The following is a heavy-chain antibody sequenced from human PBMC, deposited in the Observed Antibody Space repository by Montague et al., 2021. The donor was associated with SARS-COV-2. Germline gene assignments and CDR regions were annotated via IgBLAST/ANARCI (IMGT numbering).Heavy chain of an antibody. Sequence: SLRLSCAASGFTFSSYGMSWVRQTPGKGLEWVANIKPDGGEKHYVDSVKGRFTISRDNAKNTLNLQMDSLRAEDTALYYCARDSRIVGATGGFDVWGQGTTVTVSS. J-gene: IGHJ6*02. CDR1: GFTFSSYG. CDR3: ARDSRIVGATGGFDV. D-gene: IGHD2-8*02. CDR2: IKPDGGEK. V-gene: IGHV3-7*03.